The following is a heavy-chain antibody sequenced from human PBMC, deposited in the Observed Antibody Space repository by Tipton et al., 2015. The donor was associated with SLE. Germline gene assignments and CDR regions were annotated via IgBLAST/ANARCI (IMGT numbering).Heavy chain of an antibody. CDR2: IWYDGSNK. J-gene: IGHJ4*02. D-gene: IGHD1-26*01. Sequence: SLRLSCAASGFTFSSYAMHWVRQAPGKGLEWVAVIWYDGSNKYYADSVKGRFTISRDNSKNTLHLQMYSLRADDTAVYYCAKDGTPLPLSSFDYGGRAPLVPFPS. CDR3: AKDGTPLPLSSFDY. V-gene: IGHV3-30*04. CDR1: GFTFSSYA.